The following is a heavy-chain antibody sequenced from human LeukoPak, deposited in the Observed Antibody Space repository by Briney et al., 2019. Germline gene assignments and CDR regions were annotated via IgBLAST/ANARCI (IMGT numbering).Heavy chain of an antibody. J-gene: IGHJ4*02. CDR2: ISGSGGST. D-gene: IGHD3-9*01. CDR1: GFTFRSYA. CDR3: ARGRHYDILTGYLNPYYFDY. V-gene: IGHV3-23*01. Sequence: GGSLRLSCAASGFTFRSYAMSWVRQAPGKGLEWVSAISGSGGSTYYADSVKGRFTISRDNAKNSLYLQMNSLRAEETAVYYCARGRHYDILTGYLNPYYFDYWGQGTLVTVSS.